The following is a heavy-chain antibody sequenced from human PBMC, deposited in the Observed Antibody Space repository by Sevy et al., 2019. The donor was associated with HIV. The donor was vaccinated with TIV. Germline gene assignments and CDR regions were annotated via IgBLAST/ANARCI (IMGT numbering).Heavy chain of an antibody. CDR3: ARAFTGGYQQPFDY. D-gene: IGHD3-3*02. CDR1: GFTFSSHA. J-gene: IGHJ4*02. Sequence: GGSLRLSCAASGFTFSSHAMSWVRQAPGKGLEWVSAISDSGTTTYYEDFVKGRFTISRDISKNTLYLKMDGLRAEDTAIYYWARAFTGGYQQPFDYWGQGTLVTVSS. CDR2: ISDSGTTT. V-gene: IGHV3-23*01.